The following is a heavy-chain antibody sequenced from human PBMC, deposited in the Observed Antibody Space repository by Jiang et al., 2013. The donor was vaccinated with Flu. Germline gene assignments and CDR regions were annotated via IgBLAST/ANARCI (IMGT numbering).Heavy chain of an antibody. V-gene: IGHV4-39*07. D-gene: IGHD5-12*01. CDR2: IYHSGST. J-gene: IGHJ4*02. Sequence: GSGLVKPSETLSLTCTVSRGSIISSSYYWVWIRQPPGKGLEWIGSIYHSGSTYYNPSLQSRVTMSVDTSKNQFSLNVTSATAADTAVYYCARAQKXSGFELPFFDYWGQGSLVTVSS. CDR1: RGSIISSSYY. CDR3: ARAQKXSGFELPFFDY.